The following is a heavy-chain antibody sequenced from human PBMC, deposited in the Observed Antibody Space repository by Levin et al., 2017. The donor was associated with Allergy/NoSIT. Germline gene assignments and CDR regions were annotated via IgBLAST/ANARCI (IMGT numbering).Heavy chain of an antibody. V-gene: IGHV4-31*03. Sequence: SETLSLTCTVSGGSISSGGYYWSWIRQHPGKGLEWIGYIYYSGSTYYNPSLKSRVTISVDTSKNQFSLKLSSVTAADTAVYYCARLQALRSSYYFDYWGQGTLVTVSS. CDR1: GGSISSGGYY. J-gene: IGHJ4*02. CDR3: ARLQALRSSYYFDY. CDR2: IYYSGST. D-gene: IGHD3-3*01.